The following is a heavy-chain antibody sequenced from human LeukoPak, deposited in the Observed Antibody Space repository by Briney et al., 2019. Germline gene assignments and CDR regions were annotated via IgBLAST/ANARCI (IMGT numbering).Heavy chain of an antibody. J-gene: IGHJ4*02. CDR3: AKERSEIWFGGSYYFDY. D-gene: IGHD3-10*01. CDR1: GFTFSSYA. Sequence: GGSLRLSCAASGFTFSSYAMSWVRQAPGKGLEWVSAISGSDGSTYYADSVKGRFTISRDNSKNTLYLQMNSLRAEDTAVYYCAKERSEIWFGGSYYFDYWGQGTLVTVSS. CDR2: ISGSDGST. V-gene: IGHV3-23*01.